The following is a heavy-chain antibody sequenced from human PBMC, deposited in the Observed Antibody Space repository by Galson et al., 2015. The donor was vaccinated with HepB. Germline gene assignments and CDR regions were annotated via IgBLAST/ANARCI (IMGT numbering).Heavy chain of an antibody. V-gene: IGHV4-39*07. CDR1: GDSINSNSYY. J-gene: IGHJ5*02. Sequence: QLQLQESGPGLVKPLETLSLTCTVSGDSINSNSYYWVWIRQSPGKGLEWIGTIYYSGTTYYNPSLKSRVTISIDTSENQFSLKLSSMTAADTAVYYCARDRWGLGARFDPWGQGTLVTVSS. D-gene: IGHD3-16*01. CDR3: ARDRWGLGARFDP. CDR2: IYYSGTT.